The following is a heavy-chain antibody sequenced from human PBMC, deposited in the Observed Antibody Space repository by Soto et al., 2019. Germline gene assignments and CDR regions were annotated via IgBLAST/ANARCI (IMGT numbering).Heavy chain of an antibody. V-gene: IGHV4-39*01. Sequence: QLQLQESGPGLVKPSETLFLTCTVSGGSISSSSYYWGWIRQPPGKGLEWIGSIYYSGSTYYNPSLKSRVTISVDTSKNQFSLKLSSVTAADTAVYYCARHVGGLRFLEWLFYFDYWGQGTLVTVSS. CDR2: IYYSGST. CDR1: GGSISSSSYY. J-gene: IGHJ4*02. CDR3: ARHVGGLRFLEWLFYFDY. D-gene: IGHD3-3*01.